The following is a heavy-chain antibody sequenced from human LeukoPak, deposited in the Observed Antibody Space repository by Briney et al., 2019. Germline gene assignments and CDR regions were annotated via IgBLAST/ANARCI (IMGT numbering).Heavy chain of an antibody. Sequence: SETLSLTCAVYGGSFSGYYWSWIRQPPGKGLEWIGEINHSRSTNYNPSLKSRVTISVDTSKNQFSLKLSSVTAADTAVYYCARGLNNRKSGRRFDVFEIWGQGTMVTVSS. V-gene: IGHV4-34*01. J-gene: IGHJ3*02. CDR2: INHSRST. CDR3: ARGLNNRKSGRRFDVFEI. D-gene: IGHD1-14*01. CDR1: GGSFSGYY.